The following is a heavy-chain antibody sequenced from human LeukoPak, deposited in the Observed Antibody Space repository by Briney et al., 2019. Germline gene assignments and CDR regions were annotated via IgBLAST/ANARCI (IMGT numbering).Heavy chain of an antibody. J-gene: IGHJ4*02. CDR1: GYTFTSYY. Sequence: GASVKVSCKASGYTFTSYYMHWVRQAPGQGLEWMGIINPSGGSTSYAQKFQGRVTTTRDMSTSTVYMELSSLRSEDTAVYYCAGAPVQLKWELQYWGQGTLVTVSS. CDR3: AGAPVQLKWELQY. CDR2: INPSGGST. V-gene: IGHV1-46*01. D-gene: IGHD1-26*01.